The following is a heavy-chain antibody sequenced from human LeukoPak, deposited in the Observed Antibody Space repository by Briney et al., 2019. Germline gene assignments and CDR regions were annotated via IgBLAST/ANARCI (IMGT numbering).Heavy chain of an antibody. CDR1: GGSFSGYY. D-gene: IGHD2-2*01. J-gene: IGHJ6*03. CDR2: INHSGST. CDR3: ARGRSWGVVVPAHYMDV. V-gene: IGHV4-34*01. Sequence: SETLSLTCAVYGGSFSGYYWSWIRQPPGKGLEWNGEINHSGSTNYNPSLKSRVTISVDTSKNQFSLKLSSVTAADTAVYYCARGRSWGVVVPAHYMDVWGKGTTVTVSS.